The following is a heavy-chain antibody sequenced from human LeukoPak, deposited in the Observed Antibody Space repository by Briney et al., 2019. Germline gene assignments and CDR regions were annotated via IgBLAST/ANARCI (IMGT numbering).Heavy chain of an antibody. J-gene: IGHJ4*02. CDR2: ISWNSGSI. CDR3: AKDMSYDSSGPSFDY. D-gene: IGHD3-22*01. CDR1: GFTFDDYA. Sequence: PGRSLRLSCAASGFTFDDYAMHWVRHAPGKGLEWVSGISWNSGSIVYADSVKGRFTISRDNAKNSLYLQMNSLRAEDMALYYCAKDMSYDSSGPSFDYWGQGTLVTVSS. V-gene: IGHV3-9*03.